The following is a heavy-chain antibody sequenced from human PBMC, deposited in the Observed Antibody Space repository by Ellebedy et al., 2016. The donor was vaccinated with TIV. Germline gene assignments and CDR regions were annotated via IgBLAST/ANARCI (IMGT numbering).Heavy chain of an antibody. CDR1: GGSFSGYY. V-gene: IGHV4-34*01. CDR2: INDSGGI. D-gene: IGHD1-26*01. CDR3: ARASGSYRNLDY. J-gene: IGHJ4*02. Sequence: SETLSLXCAVYGGSFSGYYWSWIRQPPGKRLEWIGEINDSGGINYNPSLKSRVTISVDTSKNQFSLKLSSVTAADTAVYYCARASGSYRNLDYWGQGTLVTVSS.